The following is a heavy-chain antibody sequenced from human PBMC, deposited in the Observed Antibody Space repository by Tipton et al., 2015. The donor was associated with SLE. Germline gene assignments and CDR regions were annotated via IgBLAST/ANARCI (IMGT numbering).Heavy chain of an antibody. CDR3: ARGGAYCGGDCRSLFDY. V-gene: IGHV3-21*01. CDR2: INTGNYI. J-gene: IGHJ4*02. Sequence: GSLRLSCAASGFSLINYNMNWVRQAPGKGLEWVSSINTGNYINYADLVKGRFSISRDNAKNSLFLQMDNLRAEDTAVYYCARGGAYCGGDCRSLFDYWGQGTPVTVSS. D-gene: IGHD2-21*01. CDR1: GFSLINYN.